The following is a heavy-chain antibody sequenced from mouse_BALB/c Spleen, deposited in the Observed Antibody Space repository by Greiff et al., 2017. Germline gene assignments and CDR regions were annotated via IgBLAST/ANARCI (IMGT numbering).Heavy chain of an antibody. V-gene: IGHV2-2*02. Sequence: VQLQQSGPGLVQPSQSLSITCTVSGFSLTSYGVHWVRQSPGKGLEWLGVIWSGGSTYYNAAFISRLSISKDNSKSQVFFKMNSLQDNDTAIYYCARKTTGRGQGTLVTVSA. CDR2: IWSGGST. D-gene: IGHD2-1*01. J-gene: IGHJ3*01. CDR3: ARKTTG. CDR1: GFSLTSYG.